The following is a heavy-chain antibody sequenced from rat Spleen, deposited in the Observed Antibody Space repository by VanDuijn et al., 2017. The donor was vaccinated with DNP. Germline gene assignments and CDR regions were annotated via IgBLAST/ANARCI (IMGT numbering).Heavy chain of an antibody. J-gene: IGHJ2*01. V-gene: IGHV5-20*01. CDR3: TRGGTYYFDY. CDR1: GFTFSDYY. Sequence: EVQLVESGGGLVQPGRSLKLSCAASGFTFSDYYMAWVRQAPTKGLEWVAYISYDGGSTYHGDSVKGRFTVSRDDSTSTLYLQMDSLRSEDTATYYCTRGGTYYFDYWGQGVMVTVSS. D-gene: IGHD4-3*01. CDR2: ISYDGGST.